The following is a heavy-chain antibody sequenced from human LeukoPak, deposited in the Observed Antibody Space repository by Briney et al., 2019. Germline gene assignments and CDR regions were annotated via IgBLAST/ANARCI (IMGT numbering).Heavy chain of an antibody. D-gene: IGHD2-8*01. J-gene: IGHJ5*02. CDR3: ARSGGTNAPFDP. V-gene: IGHV1-69*05. Sequence: SVKVSCKASGGTFSSYAISWVRQAPGRGLEWMGVIIPIFGTANYAQKFQGRVTITTDESTSTAYMELSSLRSEDTAVYYCARSGGTNAPFDPWGQGTLVTVSS. CDR1: GGTFSSYA. CDR2: IIPIFGTA.